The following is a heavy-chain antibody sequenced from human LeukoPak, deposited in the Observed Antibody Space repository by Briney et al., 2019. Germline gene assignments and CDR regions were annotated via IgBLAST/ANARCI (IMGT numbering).Heavy chain of an antibody. J-gene: IGHJ4*02. CDR3: ARDSGSYSYFDY. CDR2: ISAYNGNT. V-gene: IGHV1-18*01. Sequence: ASVKVSCKASGYTFTSYGISWVRQAPGQGLEWMGWISAYNGNTNYAQKLQGRVTMTRDTSINTAYMELTRLTSDDTAVYYCARDSGSYSYFDYWGQGTLVTVSS. CDR1: GYTFTSYG. D-gene: IGHD1-26*01.